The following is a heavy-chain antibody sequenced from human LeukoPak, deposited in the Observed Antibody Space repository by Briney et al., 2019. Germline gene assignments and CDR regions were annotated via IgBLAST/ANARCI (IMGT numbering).Heavy chain of an antibody. J-gene: IGHJ3*01. V-gene: IGHV4-59*01. CDR1: GGSITSYY. CDR2: ISYSGST. Sequence: SETLSLTCSVSGGSITSYYWSWIRQPPGKGLEWIGYISYSGSTNCNPSLKSRVSISIDTSKNQFSLKLSSVTVADTAVYYCARELRYDNSDSGAFWGQGTVVTVSS. D-gene: IGHD3-22*01. CDR3: ARELRYDNSDSGAF.